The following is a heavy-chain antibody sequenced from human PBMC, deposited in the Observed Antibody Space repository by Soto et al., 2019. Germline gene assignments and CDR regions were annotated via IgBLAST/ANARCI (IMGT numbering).Heavy chain of an antibody. CDR3: ARNVAKIRFLPLPPV. Sequence: GGSLRLSCAASGFTFSSYSMNWVRQAPGKGLEWVSSISSSSSYIYYADSVKGRFTISRDNAKNSLYLQMNSLRAEDTAVYYCARNVAKIRFLPLPPVWGQGTTVTVSS. D-gene: IGHD3-3*01. CDR2: ISSSSSYI. V-gene: IGHV3-21*01. J-gene: IGHJ6*02. CDR1: GFTFSSYS.